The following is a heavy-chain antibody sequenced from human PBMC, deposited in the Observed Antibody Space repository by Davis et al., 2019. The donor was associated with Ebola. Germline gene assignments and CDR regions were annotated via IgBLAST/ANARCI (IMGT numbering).Heavy chain of an antibody. CDR1: GGSISSYY. CDR3: AKVPNVGCFNGGCSYGDYYYMEV. J-gene: IGHJ6*03. Sequence: SETLSLTCTVSGGSISSYYWSWIRQPPGKGLEWIGHIYYSGSTTYNPSLKSRVTISGDTSKNHFSLKLSSVTAADTAVYYCAKVPNVGCFNGGCSYGDYYYMEVWGIGTTVTVSS. CDR2: IYYSGST. D-gene: IGHD2-8*01. V-gene: IGHV4-59*01.